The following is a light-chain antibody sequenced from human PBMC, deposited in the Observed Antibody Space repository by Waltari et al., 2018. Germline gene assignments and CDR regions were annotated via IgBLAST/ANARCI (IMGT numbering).Light chain of an antibody. CDR3: SSYAGSHTVLL. Sequence: QSALTQPPSASGSPGQSVTISCTGTSSDIGGYPYVSWYQQPPGEAPKRIIFEASKRSSGVPDRFSGSKAGNTASLTVSGLQADDEADYYCSSYAGSHTVLLFGGGTKLTVL. CDR2: EAS. V-gene: IGLV2-8*01. CDR1: SSDIGGYPY. J-gene: IGLJ2*01.